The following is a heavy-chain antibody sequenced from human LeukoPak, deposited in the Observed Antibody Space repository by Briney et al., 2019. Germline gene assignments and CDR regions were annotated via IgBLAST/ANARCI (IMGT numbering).Heavy chain of an antibody. CDR1: GFTFSSYR. D-gene: IGHD5-12*01. CDR3: TTIRPGY. J-gene: IGHJ4*02. V-gene: IGHV3-74*01. Sequence: PGGSLRLSCAASGFTFSSYRIHWVRHVPGKGLVWVARIKDGGTTTDYADSVKGRFTISRDDAKNTLYLQMNSLRAEDTAVYYCTTIRPGYWGQGTLVTVSP. CDR2: IKDGGTTT.